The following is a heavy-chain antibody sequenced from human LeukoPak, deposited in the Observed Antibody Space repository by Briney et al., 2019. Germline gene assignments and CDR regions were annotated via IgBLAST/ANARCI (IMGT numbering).Heavy chain of an antibody. CDR1: GFTVSSNY. J-gene: IGHJ4*02. V-gene: IGHV3-21*01. Sequence: GGSLRLSCAASGFTVSSNYMNWVRQAPGKGLEWVSSISSSSSYIYYADSVKGRFTISRDNAKNSLYLQMNSLRAEDTAVYYCARDRGTDWNDVYFDYWGQGTLVTVSS. CDR3: ARDRGTDWNDVYFDY. CDR2: ISSSSSYI. D-gene: IGHD1-1*01.